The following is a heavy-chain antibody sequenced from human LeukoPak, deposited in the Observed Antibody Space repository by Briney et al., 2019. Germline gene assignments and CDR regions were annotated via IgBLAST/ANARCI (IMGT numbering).Heavy chain of an antibody. CDR3: ARDLLTYYYDNSGYNDY. D-gene: IGHD3-22*01. J-gene: IGHJ4*02. V-gene: IGHV1-69*13. CDR2: IIPIFGTA. Sequence: SVKVSCKASGGTFSSYAISWVRQAPGQGLEWMGGIIPIFGTANYAQKFQGRVTITADESTSTAYMELSSLGSEDTAVYYCARDLLTYYYDNSGYNDYWGQGTLVTVSS. CDR1: GGTFSSYA.